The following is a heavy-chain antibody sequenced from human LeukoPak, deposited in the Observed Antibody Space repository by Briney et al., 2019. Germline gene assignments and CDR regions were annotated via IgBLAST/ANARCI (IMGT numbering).Heavy chain of an antibody. J-gene: IGHJ4*02. D-gene: IGHD2-15*01. CDR3: ARDSSGYCSGGSCYGGEGFDY. CDR1: GFTFSSYG. Sequence: GRSLRLSCAASGFTFSSYGMHWVRQAPGKGLEWVSSISSSSSYIYYADSVKGRFTISRDNAKNSLYLQMNSLRAEDTAVYYCARDSSGYCSGGSCYGGEGFDYWGQGTLVTVSS. CDR2: ISSSSSYI. V-gene: IGHV3-21*01.